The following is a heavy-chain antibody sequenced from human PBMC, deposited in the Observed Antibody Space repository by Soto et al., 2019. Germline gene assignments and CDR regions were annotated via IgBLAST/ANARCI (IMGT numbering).Heavy chain of an antibody. V-gene: IGHV4-59*01. CDR1: AGSISTYY. CDR3: ARDGSGYDFWSGPYFFDY. Sequence: SETLSLTYTVSAGSISTYYWSWIQQHHGKGLEWIGYIYYNGRTNYNPSLQSRVTISLDTSKSQFSLKLSSVSAADTAVYYCARDGSGYDFWSGPYFFDYWGPGTLVTGSS. J-gene: IGHJ4*02. CDR2: IYYNGRT. D-gene: IGHD3-3*01.